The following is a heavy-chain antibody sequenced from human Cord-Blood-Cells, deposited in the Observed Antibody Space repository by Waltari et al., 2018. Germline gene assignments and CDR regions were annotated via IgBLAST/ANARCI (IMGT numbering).Heavy chain of an antibody. D-gene: IGHD2-2*02. V-gene: IGHV4-34*01. CDR1: GGSFSGSY. Sequence: QVQLQQWGAGLLKPSETLSLTCAVYGGSFSGSYWSWIRQPTGTGLEWIGEINHSGSTNYNPSLKGRVTISVDTSKNQFSLKLSSVTAADTAVYYCARGYCSSTSCYTRRGNYFDYWGQGTLVTVSS. J-gene: IGHJ4*02. CDR2: INHSGST. CDR3: ARGYCSSTSCYTRRGNYFDY.